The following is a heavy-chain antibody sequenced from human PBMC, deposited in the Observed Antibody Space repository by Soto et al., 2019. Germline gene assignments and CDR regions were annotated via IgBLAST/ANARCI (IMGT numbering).Heavy chain of an antibody. CDR3: AMVDVYVTPSPQDV. V-gene: IGHV1-18*01. CDR2: INTYNGNT. Sequence: QVQLVQSGAEVKNPGASVKVSCKTSGYTFTSYGIGWARQAPGQGLEWMGWINTYNGNTNYAQNLQGRVTLTTYTSTSTAYMELMSLRSNDTAIYYCAMVDVYVTPSPQDVWGQGTTVTVSS. CDR1: GYTFTSYG. J-gene: IGHJ6*02. D-gene: IGHD3-16*01.